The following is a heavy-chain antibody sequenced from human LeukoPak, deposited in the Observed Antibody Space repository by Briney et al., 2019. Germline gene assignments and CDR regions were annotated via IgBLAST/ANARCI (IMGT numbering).Heavy chain of an antibody. J-gene: IGHJ5*02. D-gene: IGHD4-23*01. Sequence: VASVKVSCKASGYTFTGYSMHWVRQAPGQGLEWMGWTNPISGGTHYAQRLQGRVTMTRDTSSSTGYMELNRLRSDDTAVYYCARVAVVNANWFDPWGRGALVSVCS. V-gene: IGHV1-2*02. CDR3: ARVAVVNANWFDP. CDR2: TNPISGGT. CDR1: GYTFTGYS.